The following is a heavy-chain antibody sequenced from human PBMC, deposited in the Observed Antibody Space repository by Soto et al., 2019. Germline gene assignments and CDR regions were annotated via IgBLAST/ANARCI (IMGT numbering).Heavy chain of an antibody. CDR2: IYHSGST. J-gene: IGHJ4*02. CDR1: GGSISSSNW. V-gene: IGHV4-4*02. D-gene: IGHD3-16*01. Sequence: KSSETLSLTCAVSGGSISSSNWWSWVRQPPGKGLEWIGEIYHSGSTNYNPSLKSRVTISVDKSKNQFSLKLSSVTAADTAVYYCARVDFSGGGFDYWGQGTLVTVYS. CDR3: ARVDFSGGGFDY.